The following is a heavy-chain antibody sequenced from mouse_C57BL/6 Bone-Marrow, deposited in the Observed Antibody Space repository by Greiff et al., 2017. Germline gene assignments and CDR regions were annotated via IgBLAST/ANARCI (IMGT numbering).Heavy chain of an antibody. D-gene: IGHD2-3*01. CDR1: GFNIKDDY. J-gene: IGHJ3*01. Sequence: EVKLMESGAELVRPGASVKLSCTASGFNIKDDYMHWVKQRPEQGLEWIGWLDPENGDTEYASKFQGKATITADTSSNTAYLQLSSLTSEDTAVYYCTDGYYMFAYWGQGTLVTVSA. CDR2: LDPENGDT. CDR3: TDGYYMFAY. V-gene: IGHV14-4*01.